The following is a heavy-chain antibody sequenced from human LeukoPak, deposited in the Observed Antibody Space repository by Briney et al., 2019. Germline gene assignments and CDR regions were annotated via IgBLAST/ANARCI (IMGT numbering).Heavy chain of an antibody. Sequence: GGSLRLSCAASGFTFSSYWMNWARQAPGKGLEWVASINHNGNVNYYVDSVKGRFTISRDNAKNSLYLQMNSLRAEDTAVYYCARGDGYNSDAFDIWGQGTMVTVSS. CDR2: INHNGNVN. J-gene: IGHJ3*02. V-gene: IGHV3-7*01. CDR1: GFTFSSYW. D-gene: IGHD5-24*01. CDR3: ARGDGYNSDAFDI.